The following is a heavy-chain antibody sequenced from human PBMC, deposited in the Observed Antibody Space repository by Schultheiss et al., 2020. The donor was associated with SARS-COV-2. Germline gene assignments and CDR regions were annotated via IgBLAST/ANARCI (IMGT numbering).Heavy chain of an antibody. J-gene: IGHJ3*02. CDR3: ARDAPSSGYYFVPVSPSDAFDI. D-gene: IGHD3-22*01. Sequence: GGSLRLSCAASGFTVSSNYMSWVRQAPGKGLEWVSSISSSSSYIYYADSVKGRFTISRDNAKNSLYLQMNSLRAEDTAVYSCARDAPSSGYYFVPVSPSDAFDIWGQGTMVTVSS. CDR1: GFTVSSNY. V-gene: IGHV3-21*01. CDR2: ISSSSSYI.